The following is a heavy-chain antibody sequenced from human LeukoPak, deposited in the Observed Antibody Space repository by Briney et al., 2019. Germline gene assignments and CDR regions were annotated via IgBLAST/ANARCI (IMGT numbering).Heavy chain of an antibody. V-gene: IGHV3-74*01. CDR1: GFTLSSYW. D-gene: IGHD6-19*01. Sequence: GESLRLSCAASGFTLSSYWMHSVRQAPGKGLVWVSRINSDGSSTSYADSVKGRFTISRDNAKNTLYLQMNSLRAEDTAVYYCARDLSYSSGWYGDYYYYGMDVWGQGTTVTVSS. CDR3: ARDLSYSSGWYGDYYYYGMDV. CDR2: INSDGSST. J-gene: IGHJ6*02.